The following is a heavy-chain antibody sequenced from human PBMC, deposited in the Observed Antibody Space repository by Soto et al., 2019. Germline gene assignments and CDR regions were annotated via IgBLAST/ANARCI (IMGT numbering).Heavy chain of an antibody. CDR1: GGSFSGYY. CDR3: AREAPGDFDY. V-gene: IGHV4-34*01. Sequence: SETLSLTCAVYGGSFSGYYWSWIRQPPGKGLEWIGEINHSGSTNYNPSLKSRVTISVDTSKNQFSLNLSSVTAADTAVYYCAREAPGDFDYWGQGTLVTVSS. CDR2: INHSGST. J-gene: IGHJ4*02. D-gene: IGHD3-10*01.